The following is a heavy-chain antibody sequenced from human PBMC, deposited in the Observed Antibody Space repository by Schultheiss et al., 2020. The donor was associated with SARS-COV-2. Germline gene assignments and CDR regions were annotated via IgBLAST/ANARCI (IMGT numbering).Heavy chain of an antibody. J-gene: IGHJ4*02. Sequence: GGSLRLSCAASGFTFSSYWMHWVRQAPGKGLEWVAVIWYDGSNKYYADSVKGRFTISRDNSKNTLYLQMNSLRAEDTAVYYCARDGYGSGTLDYWGQGTLVTVSS. V-gene: IGHV3-33*08. CDR1: GFTFSSYW. CDR3: ARDGYGSGTLDY. D-gene: IGHD3-10*01. CDR2: IWYDGSNK.